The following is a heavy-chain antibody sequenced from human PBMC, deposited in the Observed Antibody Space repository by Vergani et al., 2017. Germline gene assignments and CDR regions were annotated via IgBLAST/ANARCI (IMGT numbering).Heavy chain of an antibody. CDR1: GGSISSGGYS. D-gene: IGHD4-23*01. J-gene: IGHJ3*02. CDR3: ARVSGHYGGNSGGAFDI. CDR2: IYYSGST. V-gene: IGHV4-31*03. Sequence: QVQLQESGPGLVKPSQTLSLTCTVSGGSISSGGYSWSWIRQHPGKGLEWIGYIYYSGSTYYNPSLKSRVTISVDTSKNQFSLKLSSVTAADTAVYYCARVSGHYGGNSGGAFDIWGQGTMVTVSS.